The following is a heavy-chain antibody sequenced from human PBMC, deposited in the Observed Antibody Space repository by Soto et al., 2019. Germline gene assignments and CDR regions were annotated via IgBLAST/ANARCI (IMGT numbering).Heavy chain of an antibody. CDR2: FDWDDDK. CDR3: ARMTTTHSFAF. J-gene: IGHJ4*02. CDR1: GFSLSTVGMH. Sequence: SGPTLVNPTQTLTLTCTFSGFSLSTVGMHVSWIRQPPGKALEWLARFDWDDDKWYSPSLKTRLTISKDTSKNRVVLTMTNMDPVDTATYYCARMTTTHSFAFWGQGTLVTVSS. V-gene: IGHV2-70*04. D-gene: IGHD4-4*01.